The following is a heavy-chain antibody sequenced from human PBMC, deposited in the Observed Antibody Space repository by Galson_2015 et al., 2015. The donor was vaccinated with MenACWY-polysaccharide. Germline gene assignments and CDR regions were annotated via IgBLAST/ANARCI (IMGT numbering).Heavy chain of an antibody. CDR2: INYSGST. Sequence: SETLSLTCTVSGGSISNYYWNWIRQPPGKGLEWVGCINYSGSTNHNPSLKSRVTMSVDTSKNQFSLNLTSVTDAGTAVYYCARAIAVAGQRRDFDLWGRGTLVTVSS. CDR3: ARAIAVAGQRRDFDL. J-gene: IGHJ2*01. CDR1: GGSISNYY. D-gene: IGHD6-19*01. V-gene: IGHV4-59*01.